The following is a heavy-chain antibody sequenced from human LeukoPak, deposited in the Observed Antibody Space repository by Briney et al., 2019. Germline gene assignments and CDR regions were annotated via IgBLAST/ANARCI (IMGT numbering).Heavy chain of an antibody. J-gene: IGHJ4*02. CDR1: GYTLTELS. CDR2: FDPEDGET. V-gene: IGHV1-24*01. CDR3: ATDVTHSSSFDWHNY. D-gene: IGHD6-6*01. Sequence: ASVKVSCKVSGYTLTELSMHWVRQAPGKGLEWMRGFDPEDGETIYAQKFQGRVTMTEDTSTDTAYMELSSLRSEDTAVYYCATDVTHSSSFDWHNYWGQGTLVTVSS.